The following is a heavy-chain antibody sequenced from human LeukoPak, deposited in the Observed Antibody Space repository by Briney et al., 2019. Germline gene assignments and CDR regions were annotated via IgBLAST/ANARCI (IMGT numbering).Heavy chain of an antibody. V-gene: IGHV3-33*01. Sequence: PGGSLRLSCAASGFTFSSYGMPWVRQAPGKGLEWVAVIWYDGSNKYYSDSVKGRFTISRDNSKNTLYLQMNSLRAEDTAVYYCARDTYDSSGIDYWGQGTLVTVSS. CDR3: ARDTYDSSGIDY. J-gene: IGHJ4*02. D-gene: IGHD3-22*01. CDR1: GFTFSSYG. CDR2: IWYDGSNK.